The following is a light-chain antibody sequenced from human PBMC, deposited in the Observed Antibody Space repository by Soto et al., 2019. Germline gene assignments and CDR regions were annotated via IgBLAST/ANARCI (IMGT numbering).Light chain of an antibody. CDR2: GNN. CDR1: SSNIGAGYG. J-gene: IGLJ3*02. Sequence: QPVLTQPPSVSGAPGQRVTISCTGSSSNIGAGYGVHWYQQLPGTAPKLLIYGNNNRPSGVPDRFSGSKSGTSASLAITGLRAEDEADYYCQSYDSSLSGWVFGGGTKLTVL. CDR3: QSYDSSLSGWV. V-gene: IGLV1-40*01.